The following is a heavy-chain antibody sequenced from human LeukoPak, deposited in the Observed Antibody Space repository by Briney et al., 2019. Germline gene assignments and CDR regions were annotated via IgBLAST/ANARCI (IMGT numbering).Heavy chain of an antibody. Sequence: GASVKVSCKVSGYTLTELSMHWVRQAPGKGLEWMGRFDPEDGETIYAQKFQGRVTMTEDTSTGTAYMELSSLRSEDTALYYCATARGGYQPPGDYYYYMDVWGKGTTVTVSS. J-gene: IGHJ6*03. D-gene: IGHD2-2*01. CDR3: ATARGGYQPPGDYYYYMDV. V-gene: IGHV1-24*01. CDR1: GYTLTELS. CDR2: FDPEDGET.